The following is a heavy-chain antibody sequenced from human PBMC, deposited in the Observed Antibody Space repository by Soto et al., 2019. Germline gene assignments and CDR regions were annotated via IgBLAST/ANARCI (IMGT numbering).Heavy chain of an antibody. CDR1: GFTFSTSA. J-gene: IGHJ4*02. CDR3: ARDLVYGSGSSDC. V-gene: IGHV3-74*01. D-gene: IGHD3-10*01. Sequence: GGSLRLSCAASGFTFSTSAMNWVRQAPGKGLVWVSTINSDCKITIYTDSVKGRFTISRDNAKNTLYLQMNGLRVDDTAVYYCARDLVYGSGSSDCWGQGTLVTVSS. CDR2: INSDCKIT.